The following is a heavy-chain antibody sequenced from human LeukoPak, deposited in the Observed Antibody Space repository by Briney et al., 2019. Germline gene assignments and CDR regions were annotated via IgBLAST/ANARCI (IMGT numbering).Heavy chain of an antibody. J-gene: IGHJ1*01. Sequence: GGSLRLSCAASGFTFSSYGMSWVRQAPGKGLEWVSAISGSGGSTYYADSVKGLFTISRDNSKNTLYLQMNSLRAEDTAVYYCAKDIPSNTMFQHWGQGTLVTVSS. D-gene: IGHD3-10*01. CDR2: ISGSGGST. V-gene: IGHV3-23*01. CDR1: GFTFSSYG. CDR3: AKDIPSNTMFQH.